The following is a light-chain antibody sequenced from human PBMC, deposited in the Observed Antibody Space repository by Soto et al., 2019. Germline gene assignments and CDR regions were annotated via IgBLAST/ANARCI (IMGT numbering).Light chain of an antibody. CDR3: SSYSGSNKYVV. CDR2: EVS. Sequence: QSALTQPPSASGSPGQSVTISCTGTSSDVGGYNYVSWYQQHPGKAPKLMIFEVSKRSSGVPGRFSGSKSGNTASLTVSGLQAEDEAAYYCSSYSGSNKYVVFGGGTQLTVL. V-gene: IGLV2-8*01. J-gene: IGLJ2*01. CDR1: SSDVGGYNY.